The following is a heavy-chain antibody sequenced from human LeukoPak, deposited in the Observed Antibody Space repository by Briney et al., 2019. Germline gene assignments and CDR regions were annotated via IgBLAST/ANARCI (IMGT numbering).Heavy chain of an antibody. Sequence: PGGSLRLSCTASGFIFSSYAMTWVRQAPGKGLEWVSSFTATGGRTYYADSVKGRFTISRDNSKNTLYLQMNSLRAEDTAVYYCAKVLWFGELLPFDYWGQGTLVTVSS. V-gene: IGHV3-23*01. CDR2: FTATGGRT. J-gene: IGHJ4*02. CDR3: AKVLWFGELLPFDY. D-gene: IGHD3-10*01. CDR1: GFIFSSYA.